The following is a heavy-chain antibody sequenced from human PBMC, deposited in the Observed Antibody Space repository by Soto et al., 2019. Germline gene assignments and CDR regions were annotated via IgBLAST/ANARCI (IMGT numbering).Heavy chain of an antibody. CDR2: VSFDGSNK. J-gene: IGHJ4*02. V-gene: IGHV3-30-3*01. D-gene: IGHD1-20*01. Sequence: GGSLRLSCAALGFTFSTHAVHWVRQAPGKGLECVAIVSFDGSNKYYADSVKGRFTISRDNSKNTLYLQMSGLTPEDTAVYYCARDQTGITTTGGGRIDHWGQGTLVTVSS. CDR3: ARDQTGITTTGGGRIDH. CDR1: GFTFSTHA.